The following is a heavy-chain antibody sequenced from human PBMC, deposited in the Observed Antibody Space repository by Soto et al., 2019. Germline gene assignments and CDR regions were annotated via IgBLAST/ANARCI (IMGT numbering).Heavy chain of an antibody. Sequence: SETLSLTCAVYGGSFSGYYWSWIRQPPGKGLEWIGEINHSGSTNYNPSLKSRVTISVDTSKNQFSLKLSSVTAADTAVYYCARGSGSWSHYYYYYGMDVWGQGTTVTVSS. CDR2: INHSGST. CDR1: GGSFSGYY. D-gene: IGHD6-13*01. J-gene: IGHJ6*02. V-gene: IGHV4-34*01. CDR3: ARGSGSWSHYYYYYGMDV.